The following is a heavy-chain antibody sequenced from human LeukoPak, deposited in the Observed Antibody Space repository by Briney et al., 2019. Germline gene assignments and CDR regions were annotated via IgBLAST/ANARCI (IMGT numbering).Heavy chain of an antibody. D-gene: IGHD5-24*01. V-gene: IGHV1-2*02. CDR1: GYTFTGYY. Sequence: ASVKVSCKASGYTFTGYYMHWVRPAPGQGLEWMGWINPNSGGTNYAQKFQGRVTMTRDTSISTAYMELSRLRSDDTAVYYCARDLEAYYGMDVWGQGTTVTVSS. CDR2: INPNSGGT. J-gene: IGHJ6*02. CDR3: ARDLEAYYGMDV.